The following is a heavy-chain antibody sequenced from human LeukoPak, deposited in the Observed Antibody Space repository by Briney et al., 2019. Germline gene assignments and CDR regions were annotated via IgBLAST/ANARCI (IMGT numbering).Heavy chain of an antibody. CDR1: GGSISSSNW. CDR3: ARKPTYYYRSGSYYYYYMDV. Sequence: SGTLSLTCAVSGGSISSSNWWSWIRQPPGKGLEWIGEINHSGSTNYNPSLKSRVTISVDTSKNQFSLKLSSVTAADTAVYYCARKPTYYYRSGSYYYYYMDVWGKGTTVTISS. J-gene: IGHJ6*03. CDR2: INHSGST. V-gene: IGHV4-4*02. D-gene: IGHD3-10*01.